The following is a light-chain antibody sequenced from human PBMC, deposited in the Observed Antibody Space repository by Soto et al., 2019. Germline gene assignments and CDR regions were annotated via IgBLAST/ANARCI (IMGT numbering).Light chain of an antibody. CDR2: RND. CDR1: SSNIGAGYN. V-gene: IGLV1-40*01. CDR3: PSYDSSLSGSAV. Sequence: QSVLTQPPSVSGAPGQRVTISCTGSSSNIGAGYNVHWYQQLPGTAPKLLIYRNDNRPSGVPDRFSGSKSDTSASLAITGLQAEDEADYYCPSYDSSLSGSAVFGGGTQLTVL. J-gene: IGLJ3*02.